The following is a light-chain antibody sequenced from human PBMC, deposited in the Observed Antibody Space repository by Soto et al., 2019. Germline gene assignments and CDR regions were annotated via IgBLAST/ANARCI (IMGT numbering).Light chain of an antibody. V-gene: IGKV3-20*01. J-gene: IGKJ5*01. CDR2: AAS. CDR3: QQYGYLIT. Sequence: EIVLTQSPGTLSLSPGDTATLSCRASQSVSNTYFGWYQQKPGQAPRLLIYAASSRATGIPDRFSGSGSGTDFTLTISGLEPEDFAVYYCQQYGYLITFGQWTRLEIK. CDR1: QSVSNTY.